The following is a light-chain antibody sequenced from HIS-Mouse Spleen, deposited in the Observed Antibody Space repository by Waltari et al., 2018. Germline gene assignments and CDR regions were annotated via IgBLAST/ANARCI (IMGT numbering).Light chain of an antibody. CDR2: EGS. CDR3: CSYAGSSTVV. V-gene: IGLV2-23*01. J-gene: IGLJ2*01. CDR1: SSDVGSYNL. Sequence: QSALTQPASVSGSPGQSITISCTVTSSDVGSYNLVPWYQQHPGKAPKLMIYEGSKRPSGVSNRFSGSKSGNMASLTISGLQAEDEADYYCCSYAGSSTVVFGGGTKLTVL.